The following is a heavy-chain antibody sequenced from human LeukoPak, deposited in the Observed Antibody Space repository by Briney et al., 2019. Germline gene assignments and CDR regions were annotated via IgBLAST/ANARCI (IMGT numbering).Heavy chain of an antibody. CDR3: AKSVSGNPRLDP. CDR1: GFTFSSYA. D-gene: IGHD4-23*01. J-gene: IGHJ5*02. CDR2: ISGSGGST. V-gene: IGHV3-23*01. Sequence: GGPLRLSCAASGFTFSSYAMSWVRQAPGKGLEWVSAISGSGGSTYYADSVKGRFTISRDNSKNTLYLQMNSLRAEDTAVYYCAKSVSGNPRLDPWGQGTLVTVSS.